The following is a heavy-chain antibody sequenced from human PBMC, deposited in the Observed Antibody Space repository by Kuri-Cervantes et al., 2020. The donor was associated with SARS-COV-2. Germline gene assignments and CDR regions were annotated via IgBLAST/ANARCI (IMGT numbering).Heavy chain of an antibody. V-gene: IGHV4-39*07. Sequence: SETLSLTCTVSGGSISSSSYYWGWIRQPPGKGLEWIGSICYSGSTYYNPSLKSRVTISVDTSKSQLSLRLSSVTAADTAVYYCARDSAGYYYDSSGYYSLYYYGMDVWGQGTTVTVSS. J-gene: IGHJ6*02. D-gene: IGHD3-22*01. CDR3: ARDSAGYYYDSSGYYSLYYYGMDV. CDR2: ICYSGST. CDR1: GGSISSSSYY.